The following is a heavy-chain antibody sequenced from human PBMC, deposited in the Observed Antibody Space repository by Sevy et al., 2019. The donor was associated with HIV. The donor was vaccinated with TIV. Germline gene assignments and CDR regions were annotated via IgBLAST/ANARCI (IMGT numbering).Heavy chain of an antibody. D-gene: IGHD6-6*01. CDR1: GFTVSSNY. J-gene: IGHJ6*02. V-gene: IGHV3-53*01. Sequence: GGSLRLSCAASGFTVSSNYMSWVRQAPGKGLEWVSVIYSGGSTYYADSVKGRFTISGDSSKNTLFLQMNSRRAEDTAVDYCAGDRGIAARPRYYYYGMDVWGQGTTVTVSS. CDR2: IYSGGST. CDR3: AGDRGIAARPRYYYYGMDV.